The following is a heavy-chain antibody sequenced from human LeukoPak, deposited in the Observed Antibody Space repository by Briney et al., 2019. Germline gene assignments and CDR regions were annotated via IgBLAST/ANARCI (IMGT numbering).Heavy chain of an antibody. D-gene: IGHD2-15*01. V-gene: IGHV3-30*18. CDR1: GFTFSSYG. CDR2: ISYDGSNK. J-gene: IGHJ4*02. Sequence: GGSLRLSCAASGFTFSSYGMHWVRQAPGKGLEWVAVISYDGSNKYYADSVKGRFTISRDNSKNTLFLQINSLRSEDTAVYYCAKDRQPVVVAATADYWGQGTLVTVSS. CDR3: AKDRQPVVVAATADY.